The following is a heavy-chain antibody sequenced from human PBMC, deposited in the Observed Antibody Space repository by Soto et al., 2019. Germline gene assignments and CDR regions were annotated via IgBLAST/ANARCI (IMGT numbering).Heavy chain of an antibody. D-gene: IGHD3-10*01. Sequence: SETLSLTCAVYGGSFSGYYWSWIRQPPGKGLEWIGEINHSGSTNYNPSLKSRVTISVDTSKNQFSLKLSSVTAADTAVYYCARGARITMVRGVIIKPAFDIWGQGTMVTVSS. CDR2: INHSGST. CDR1: GGSFSGYY. J-gene: IGHJ3*02. CDR3: ARGARITMVRGVIIKPAFDI. V-gene: IGHV4-34*01.